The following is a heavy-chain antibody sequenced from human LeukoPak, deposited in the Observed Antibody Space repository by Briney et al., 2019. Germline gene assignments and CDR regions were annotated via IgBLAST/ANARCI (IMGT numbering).Heavy chain of an antibody. CDR3: AREGSRVGAPKPPSDY. CDR2: INPNSGDT. V-gene: IGHV1-2*02. J-gene: IGHJ4*02. Sequence: ASVKVSCRASGCRFTVCHMHWVRQAPGHGLEWMGWINPNSGDTNYAQNLQGRVTITRDTSISTVYMELSSLRSDDTAVYFCAREGSRVGAPKPPSDYWGQGTLVTVSS. CDR1: GCRFTVCH. D-gene: IGHD1-26*01.